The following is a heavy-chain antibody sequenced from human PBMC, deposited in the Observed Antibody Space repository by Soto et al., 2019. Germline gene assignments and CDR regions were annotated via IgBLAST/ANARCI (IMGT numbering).Heavy chain of an antibody. CDR1: GFTFSGSA. J-gene: IGHJ3*02. V-gene: IGHV3-73*01. D-gene: IGHD5-18*01. CDR2: IRSKANSYAT. CDR3: TSPDTAMAYDAFDI. Sequence: GGSLRLSCAASGFTFSGSAMHWVRQASGKGLEWVGRIRSKANSYATAYAASVKGRFTISRDDSKNTAYLQMNSLKTEDTAVYYCTSPDTAMAYDAFDIWGQGTMVTVSS.